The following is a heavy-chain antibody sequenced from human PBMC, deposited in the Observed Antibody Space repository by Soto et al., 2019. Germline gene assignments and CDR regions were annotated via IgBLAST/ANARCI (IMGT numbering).Heavy chain of an antibody. D-gene: IGHD1-1*01. J-gene: IGHJ4*02. CDR3: ARNDKSGLDY. CDR2: ISGSGGST. CDR1: GFTFSSYA. V-gene: IGHV3-23*01. Sequence: EVQLLESGGGLVQPGGSLRLSCAASGFTFSSYAMSWVRQAPGKGLEWVSAISGSGGSTSYAQKFQGRVTMTSDTSTSTVYMELSSLRSEDTAVYYCARNDKSGLDYWCQGTLVTVSS.